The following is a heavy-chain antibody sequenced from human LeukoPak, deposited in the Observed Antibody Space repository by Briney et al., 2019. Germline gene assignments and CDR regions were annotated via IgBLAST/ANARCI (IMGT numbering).Heavy chain of an antibody. V-gene: IGHV3-30-3*01. J-gene: IGHJ4*02. Sequence: GGSLRLSCAASGFTFSSYAMHWVRQAPGKGLEWVAVISYDGSNKYYADSVKGRFTISRDNSKNTLYLQMNSLRAEDTAVYYCARSGIVVVRTYYFDYWGQGTLVTVSS. D-gene: IGHD3-22*01. CDR2: ISYDGSNK. CDR3: ARSGIVVVRTYYFDY. CDR1: GFTFSSYA.